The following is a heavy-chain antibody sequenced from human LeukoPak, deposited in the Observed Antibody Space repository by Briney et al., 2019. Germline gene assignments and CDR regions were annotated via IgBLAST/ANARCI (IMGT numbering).Heavy chain of an antibody. CDR3: ARVYGSGWHNPLDV. J-gene: IGHJ6*02. CDR2: IINDGSST. CDR1: GFTFRTYW. V-gene: IGHV3-74*01. D-gene: IGHD6-19*01. Sequence: PGGSLRLSCEASGFTFRTYWMDWVRQAPGKGLVWVSRIINDGSSTRYADSVKGRFTISRDNAKNTMYLQMNSLRAEDTAVYYCARVYGSGWHNPLDVWGQGTTVTVSS.